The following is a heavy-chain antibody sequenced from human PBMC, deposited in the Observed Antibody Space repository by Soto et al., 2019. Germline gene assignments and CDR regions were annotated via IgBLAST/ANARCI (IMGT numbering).Heavy chain of an antibody. CDR1: GDYISSGGFS. CDR2: VYPNGNS. V-gene: IGHV4-30-2*01. J-gene: IGHJ4*02. CDR3: ARKHSNSFDY. Sequence: QLQLQESGSGLVKPSQTLSLTCAVTGDYISSGGFSWSWIRQPPRKGLEWIGYVYPNGNSYYNPSLKSRVSISVDRSRNQFSLKLSSVTAADTAVYYCARKHSNSFDYWGQGTLVTVSS. D-gene: IGHD4-4*01.